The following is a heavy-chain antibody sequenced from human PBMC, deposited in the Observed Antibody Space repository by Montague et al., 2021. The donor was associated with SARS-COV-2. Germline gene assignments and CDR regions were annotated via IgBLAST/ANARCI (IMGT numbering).Heavy chain of an antibody. J-gene: IGHJ4*01. CDR2: IYATGGT. Sequence: SETLSLTCTVAGESISGFYWNWIRQPAGKGLEWIGRIYATGGTNSXPSLKSRVTMSVDTSKNEISLRLNSVTAADTAVYYCARKVVLADCFDFWGHGTLVTVSS. V-gene: IGHV4-4*07. CDR1: GESISGFY. CDR3: ARKVVLADCFDF. D-gene: IGHD2-15*01.